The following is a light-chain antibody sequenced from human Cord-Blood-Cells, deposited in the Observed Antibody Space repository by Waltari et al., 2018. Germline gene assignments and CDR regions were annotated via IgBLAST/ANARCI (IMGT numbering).Light chain of an antibody. CDR3: QQRSNWLT. J-gene: IGKJ4*01. CDR1: QSVSSY. Sequence: EIVLTQSPAPLSLSPGERATLSCRASQSVSSYLAWYQQKPGQAPRLLIYDASNRATGSPARFSGSGSGTDFTLTISSLEPEDFAVYYCQQRSNWLTFGGGTKVEIK. CDR2: DAS. V-gene: IGKV3-11*01.